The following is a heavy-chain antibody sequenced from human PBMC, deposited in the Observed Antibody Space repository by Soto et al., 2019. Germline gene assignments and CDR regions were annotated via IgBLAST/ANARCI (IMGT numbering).Heavy chain of an antibody. V-gene: IGHV3-72*01. Sequence: GSLRLSCVTSGFPFSDYYMDWVRQAPGRGLEWVGRTRNRANGFTTQYAASVKDRFIVSRDNSKNSLYLQMNSLKTEDTAIYYCARLPAHSDSYDPWGQGTLVTVSS. J-gene: IGHJ5*02. CDR3: ARLPAHSDSYDP. CDR2: TRNRANGFTT. D-gene: IGHD1-26*01. CDR1: GFPFSDYY.